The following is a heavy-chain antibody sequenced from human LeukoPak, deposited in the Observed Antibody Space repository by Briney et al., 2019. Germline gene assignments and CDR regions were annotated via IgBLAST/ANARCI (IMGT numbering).Heavy chain of an antibody. CDR3: ARHGLYYDILTGYYRTYYYGMDV. V-gene: IGHV3-48*03. CDR1: GFTFSSYE. J-gene: IGHJ6*02. CDR2: ISSSGSTI. Sequence: GGSLRLACAASGFTFSSYEMNWVRQAPGKGLEWVSYISSSGSTIYYADSVEGRFTISRDNAKNSLYLQMNSLRAEDTAVYYCARHGLYYDILTGYYRTYYYGMDVWGQGTTVTVSS. D-gene: IGHD3-9*01.